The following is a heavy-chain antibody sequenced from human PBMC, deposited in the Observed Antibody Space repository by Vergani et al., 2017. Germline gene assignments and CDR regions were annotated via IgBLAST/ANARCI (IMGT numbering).Heavy chain of an antibody. D-gene: IGHD2-2*01. CDR1: GFTFTSSA. J-gene: IGHJ4*02. CDR3: ATSYCSSKSCYYSLFDY. Sequence: QMQLVQSGPEVKKPGTSVTVSCKVSGFTFTSSAVQWVRQARGQRLEWIGWIVVGSGNTNYAQKFQERVTITRDMSTSTAYMELSSLRSEDTAVYYCATSYCSSKSCYYSLFDYWGQGTLVTVSS. V-gene: IGHV1-58*01. CDR2: IVVGSGNT.